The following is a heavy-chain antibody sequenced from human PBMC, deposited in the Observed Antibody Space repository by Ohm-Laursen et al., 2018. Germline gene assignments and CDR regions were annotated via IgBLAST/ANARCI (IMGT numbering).Heavy chain of an antibody. D-gene: IGHD6-13*01. Sequence: SLRLSCAASGFTFSTYAMSWVRQAPGKGLEWVSGISGSGTNTFYADSVKGRFTISRDNSKNTLYLQMNSLRAEDTAVYYCAGDRNSNTWSYYWGQGTLVTVS. CDR2: ISGSGTNT. CDR1: GFTFSTYA. CDR3: AGDRNSNTWSYY. J-gene: IGHJ4*02. V-gene: IGHV3-23*01.